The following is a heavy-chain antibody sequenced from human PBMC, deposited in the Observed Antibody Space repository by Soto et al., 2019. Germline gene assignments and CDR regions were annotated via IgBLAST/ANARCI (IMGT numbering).Heavy chain of an antibody. CDR1: GCSISSYY. J-gene: IGHJ4*02. Sequence: SETLSLTCTFSGCSISSYYWSWIRQPPGKGLEWIGYIYYSGSTNYNPSLKSRVTISVDTSKNQFSLKLSSVTAADTAVYYCARGHDYIWGSYYYWGQGTLVTVSS. CDR3: ARGHDYIWGSYYY. V-gene: IGHV4-59*01. CDR2: IYYSGST. D-gene: IGHD3-16*01.